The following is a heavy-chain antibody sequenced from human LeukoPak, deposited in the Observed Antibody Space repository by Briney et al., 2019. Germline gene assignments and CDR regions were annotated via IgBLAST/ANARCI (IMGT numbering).Heavy chain of an antibody. Sequence: GAAVKVPCKASGYTFTTYNIHWVRQAPGQGLEWMGIINPSGGSTSYAQKFHGRVTMTRDPSTSTVFMELGSLRSEDTVVYYCGRTRRGSFPFDCWGRGALVTVSS. CDR2: INPSGGST. CDR1: GYTFTTYN. V-gene: IGHV1-46*01. J-gene: IGHJ4*02. D-gene: IGHD1-26*01. CDR3: GRTRRGSFPFDC.